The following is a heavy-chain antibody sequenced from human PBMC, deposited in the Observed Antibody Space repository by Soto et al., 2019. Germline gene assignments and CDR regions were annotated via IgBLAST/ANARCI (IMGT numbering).Heavy chain of an antibody. CDR2: INHSGST. D-gene: IGHD3-9*01. V-gene: IGHV4-34*01. CDR1: EGKFVDYG. CDR3: TRRLRYFDWLKGGNFDY. J-gene: IGHJ4*02. Sequence: SETMCVRWSVEEGKFVDYGGSWIRQTPGKGLEWIGEINHSGSTNYNPSLKSRVTISVDTSKNQFSLKLSSVTAADTAVYYCTRRLRYFDWLKGGNFDYWGQGTLVTVSS.